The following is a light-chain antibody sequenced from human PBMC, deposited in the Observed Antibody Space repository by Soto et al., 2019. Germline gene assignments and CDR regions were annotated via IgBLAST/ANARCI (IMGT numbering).Light chain of an antibody. CDR1: QSISSW. V-gene: IGKV1-5*03. J-gene: IGKJ1*01. CDR2: KAS. Sequence: DIQMTQSPATLSASVGDKVTITCRASQSISSWLAWYQQKPWKAPKVLIYKASSLESGVPSSFSGSGSGTEFTLTISSLQPDDFATYYCRQYSSFSPGTFGQGTKVE. CDR3: RQYSSFSPGT.